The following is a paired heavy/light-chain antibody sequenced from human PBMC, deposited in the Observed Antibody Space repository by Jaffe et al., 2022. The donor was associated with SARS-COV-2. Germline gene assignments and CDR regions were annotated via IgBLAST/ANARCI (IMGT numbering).Heavy chain of an antibody. D-gene: IGHD2-2*01. CDR2: IKSKTDGGTT. CDR3: TTDGSSTGPGPFDI. CDR1: GFTFSNAW. J-gene: IGHJ3*02. Sequence: EVQLVESGGGLVKPGGSLRLSCAASGFTFSNAWMSWVRQAPGKGLEWVGRIKSKTDGGTTEYTAPVKGRFSISRDDSKNTLYLQMNSLKTEDTAVYYCTTDGSSTGPGPFDIWGQGTMVTVSS. V-gene: IGHV3-15*01.
Light chain of an antibody. J-gene: IGLJ3*02. CDR3: CSYAGSNTWV. CDR2: EDI. V-gene: IGLV2-23*01. Sequence: QSAPTQPASVSGSPGQSITISCTGTSSDVGSHNLVSWYQQHPGKAPKLMIYEDIKRPSGVSNRFSGSKSGNTASLTISGLQAEDEADYYCCSYAGSNTWVFGGGTKLTVL. CDR1: SSDVGSHNL.